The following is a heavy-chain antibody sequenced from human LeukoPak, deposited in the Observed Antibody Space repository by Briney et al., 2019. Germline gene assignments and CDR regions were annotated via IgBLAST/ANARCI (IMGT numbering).Heavy chain of an antibody. V-gene: IGHV4-59*01. CDR1: GGSISSYY. D-gene: IGHD3-22*01. J-gene: IGHJ4*02. Sequence: NPSETLSLTCTVSGGSISSYYWSWIRQPPGKGLEWIGYIYYSGSTNYNPSLKSRVTISVDTSKNQFSLKLSSVTAADTAVYYCARGPYYYDSSGYYPIDYWGQGTLVTVSS. CDR3: ARGPYYYDSSGYYPIDY. CDR2: IYYSGST.